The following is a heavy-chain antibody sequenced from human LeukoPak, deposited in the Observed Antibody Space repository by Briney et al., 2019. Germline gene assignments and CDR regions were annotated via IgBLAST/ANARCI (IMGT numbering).Heavy chain of an antibody. CDR3: ATWYSSSPIDWFDP. CDR1: GGSISNYY. D-gene: IGHD6-6*01. J-gene: IGHJ5*02. CDR2: IYSSGST. Sequence: SETLSLTCTVSGGSISNYYWSWIRQPAGKGLEWIGRIYSSGSTDYNPSLKSRVTISVDRSKNQFSLKLSSVTAADTAVYYCATWYSSSPIDWFDPWGQGTLVTVSS. V-gene: IGHV4-4*07.